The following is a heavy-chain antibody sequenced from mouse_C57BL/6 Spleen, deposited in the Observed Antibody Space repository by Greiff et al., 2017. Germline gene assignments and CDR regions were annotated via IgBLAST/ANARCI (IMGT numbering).Heavy chain of an antibody. Sequence: QVQLQQSGPELVKPGASVKISCKASGYAFSSSWMNWVKQRPGKGLEWIGRIYPGDGDTNYNGKFKGKATLTADKSSSTAYLQLSSLTSEDSAVYFCARYYYGSSSAWFAYWGQGTLVTVSA. J-gene: IGHJ3*01. CDR2: IYPGDGDT. V-gene: IGHV1-82*01. CDR1: GYAFSSSW. D-gene: IGHD1-1*01. CDR3: ARYYYGSSSAWFAY.